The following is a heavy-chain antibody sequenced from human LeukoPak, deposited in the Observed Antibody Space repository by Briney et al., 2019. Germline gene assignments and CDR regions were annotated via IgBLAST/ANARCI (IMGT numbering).Heavy chain of an antibody. CDR2: IRRKTDSYAT. Sequence: GGSLRLSCAASGFTFSGSAMHWVRQASGKGLEWVGRIRRKTDSYATAYAASVKGRFTISRDDSKDTAYLQMNSLKNEDTAVYYCTGSSTFYYFYGMDVWGQGTTVTVSS. D-gene: IGHD2-2*01. J-gene: IGHJ6*02. CDR1: GFTFSGSA. CDR3: TGSSTFYYFYGMDV. V-gene: IGHV3-73*01.